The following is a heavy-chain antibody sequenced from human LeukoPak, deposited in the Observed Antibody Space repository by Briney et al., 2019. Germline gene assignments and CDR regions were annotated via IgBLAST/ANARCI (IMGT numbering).Heavy chain of an antibody. J-gene: IGHJ6*03. CDR3: AKGSIVGATSYYYLDV. CDR1: GLTFSSYS. V-gene: IGHV3-23*01. D-gene: IGHD1-26*01. Sequence: GGSLRLSCAASGLTFSSYSMGWVRQAPGKGLEWVSGISKNGGDISYADSVKGRFTISRDNSKNTLYLQMNSLRAEDTAVYYCAKGSIVGATSYYYLDVWGTGTTVTVSS. CDR2: ISKNGGDI.